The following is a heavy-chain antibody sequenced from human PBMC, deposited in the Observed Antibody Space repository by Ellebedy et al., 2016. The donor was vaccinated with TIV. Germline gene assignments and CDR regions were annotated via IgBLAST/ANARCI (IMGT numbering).Heavy chain of an antibody. CDR2: IRYEGVNK. CDR3: ARMALEEYYFDH. J-gene: IGHJ4*02. D-gene: IGHD3-10*01. Sequence: PGGSLRLSCVASGFIFSNYGMHWVRQAPGKGLEWVAVIRYEGVNKQYRDSVKGRFTISRDNSKNMVYLQMNSLRDEDTAVYYCARMALEEYYFDHWGQGTLVTVSS. V-gene: IGHV3-33*01. CDR1: GFIFSNYG.